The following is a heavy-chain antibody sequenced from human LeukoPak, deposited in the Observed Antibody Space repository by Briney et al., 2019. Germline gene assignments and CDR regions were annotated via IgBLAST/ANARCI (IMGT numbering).Heavy chain of an antibody. CDR3: ARGKSRGSHIDY. J-gene: IGHJ4*02. D-gene: IGHD1-26*01. CDR2: IKQDGSEK. V-gene: IGHV3-7*04. CDR1: GFTFISYW. Sequence: GGSLRLSCAASGFTFISYWMTWVRQAPGKGLEWVAHIKQDGSEKYYVDSVKGRFTISRDNGKNSVYLQMSSLRAEDMAVYYCARGKSRGSHIDYWGQGTLVTVSS.